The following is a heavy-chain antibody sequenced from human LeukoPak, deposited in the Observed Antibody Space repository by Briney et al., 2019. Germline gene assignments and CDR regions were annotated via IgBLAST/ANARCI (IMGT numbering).Heavy chain of an antibody. J-gene: IGHJ6*02. V-gene: IGHV4-4*07. CDR2: FYSGGGT. D-gene: IGHD4-23*01. CDR3: ARGGVLRWNYYGMDV. CDR1: GGSISSYY. Sequence: SETLSLTCTVSGGSISSYYWSWIRQPAGKGLEWIGRFYSGGGTDYNPSLKSRVTMSVDTSKNQFSLKLSSVTAADTAVYYCARGGVLRWNYYGMDVWGQGTTVTVSS.